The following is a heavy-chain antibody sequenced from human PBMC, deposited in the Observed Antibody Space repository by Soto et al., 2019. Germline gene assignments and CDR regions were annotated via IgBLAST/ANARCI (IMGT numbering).Heavy chain of an antibody. V-gene: IGHV4-59*01. CDR1: GGSISSYY. CDR2: IYYSGST. J-gene: IGHJ4*02. CDR3: ARISISNYDFWSGHQYYFDY. D-gene: IGHD3-3*01. Sequence: ASETLSLTCTVSGGSISSYYWSWIRQPPGKGLEWIGYIYYSGSTNYNPSLKSRVTISVDTSKNQFSLKLSSVTAADTAVYYCARISISNYDFWSGHQYYFDYWGQGTLVTVSS.